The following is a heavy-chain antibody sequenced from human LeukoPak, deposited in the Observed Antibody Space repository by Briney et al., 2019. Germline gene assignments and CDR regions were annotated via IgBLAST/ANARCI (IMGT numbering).Heavy chain of an antibody. D-gene: IGHD5-12*01. Sequence: GGSLRLSCAASEFTFSSYSMHWVRQAPGKGLEWVSSIRSSISYIYYADAVKGRFTISSDNAKNRLALQMNSLRAEDTAVYYCAASHSAYDFPGYWGQGTLVTVSS. CDR1: EFTFSSYS. CDR2: IRSSISYI. J-gene: IGHJ4*02. V-gene: IGHV3-21*01. CDR3: AASHSAYDFPGY.